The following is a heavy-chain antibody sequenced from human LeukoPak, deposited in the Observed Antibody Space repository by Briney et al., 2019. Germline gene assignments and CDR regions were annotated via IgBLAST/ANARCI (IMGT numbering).Heavy chain of an antibody. CDR2: IKQDGSEK. D-gene: IGHD5-24*01. CDR3: ASSLVEMATMPPDY. Sequence: GGSLRLPCAASGFTFSSYWMSWVRQAPGKGLEWVANIKQDGSEKYYVDSVKGRFTISRDNAKNSLYLQMNSLRAEDTAVYYCASSLVEMATMPPDYWGQGTLVTVSS. CDR1: GFTFSSYW. V-gene: IGHV3-7*01. J-gene: IGHJ4*02.